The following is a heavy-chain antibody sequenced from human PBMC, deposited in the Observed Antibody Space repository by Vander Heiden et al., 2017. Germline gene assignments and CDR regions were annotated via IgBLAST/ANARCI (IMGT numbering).Heavy chain of an antibody. D-gene: IGHD2-15*01. CDR1: GVSVYYNY. CDR3: ARSNTFGGRYPTGGLDY. V-gene: IGHV3-53*01. Sequence: EVQLVESGGGLIQPGGSLRLSCTASGVSVYYNYMTWVRQAPGKGLEWVSVIYSGDRTNYADSVKGRFTISRDNSRNTLYLQMNNLRAEDTALYYCARSNTFGGRYPTGGLDYWGQGTPVTVFS. CDR2: IYSGDRT. J-gene: IGHJ4*02.